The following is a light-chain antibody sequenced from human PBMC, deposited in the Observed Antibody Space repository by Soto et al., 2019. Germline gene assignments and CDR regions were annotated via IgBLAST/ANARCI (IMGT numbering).Light chain of an antibody. Sequence: EIVLTQSPGTLSLSPGERATLSCRASQSVKFNSLAWYQHKRGQAPTLLIYGASTRATAVPDRFSGSGSGTEFALTISILEPEDFAVYYCQLYGSSPGYTFGQWTKLEIK. J-gene: IGKJ2*01. CDR1: QSVKFNS. V-gene: IGKV3-20*01. CDR3: QLYGSSPGYT. CDR2: GAS.